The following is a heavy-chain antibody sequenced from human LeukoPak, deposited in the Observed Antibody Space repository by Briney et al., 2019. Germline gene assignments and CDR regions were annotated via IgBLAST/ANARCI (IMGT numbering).Heavy chain of an antibody. J-gene: IGHJ6*03. V-gene: IGHV1-18*01. CDR1: GYTFTSYD. D-gene: IGHD2-15*01. CDR2: ISVYNGDT. Sequence: ASVKVSCKASGYTFTSYDISWVRQAPGQGLEWMGWISVYNGDTNYAQKFQGRVTMTTDTSTSTAYMELRSLRSDDTAVYYCARDGLPKYYYYMDVWGKGTTVTVSS. CDR3: ARDGLPKYYYYMDV.